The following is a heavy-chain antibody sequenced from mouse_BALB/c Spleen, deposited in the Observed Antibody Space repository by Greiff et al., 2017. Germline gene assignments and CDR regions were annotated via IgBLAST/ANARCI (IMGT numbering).Heavy chain of an antibody. J-gene: IGHJ3*01. D-gene: IGHD2-4*01. CDR2: ISSGSSTI. CDR3: ARWTIYYDYD. CDR1: GFTFSSFG. V-gene: IGHV5-17*02. Sequence: EVMLVESGGGLVQSGGSRKLSCAASGFTFSSFGMHWVRQAPEKGLEWVAYISSGSSTIYYADTVKGRFTISRDNPKNTLFLQMTSLRSEDTAMYYCARWTIYYDYDWGQGTLVTVSA.